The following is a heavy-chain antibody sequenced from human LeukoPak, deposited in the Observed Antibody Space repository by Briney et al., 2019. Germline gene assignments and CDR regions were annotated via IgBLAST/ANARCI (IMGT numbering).Heavy chain of an antibody. Sequence: SETLSLTCIVSGAXISSHYCSWIRQPPGKGLEWIGYIHYSGSTNCNPSLKSRVTISLDTSKNQFSLKLTSVTAADTAVYYCSRAGTGFNTPGAYWGQGTLVTVSS. D-gene: IGHD1-14*01. CDR2: IHYSGST. V-gene: IGHV4-59*11. J-gene: IGHJ4*02. CDR1: GAXISSHY. CDR3: SRAGTGFNTPGAY.